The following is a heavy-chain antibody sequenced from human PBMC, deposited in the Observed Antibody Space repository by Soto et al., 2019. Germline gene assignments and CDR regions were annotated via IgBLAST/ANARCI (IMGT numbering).Heavy chain of an antibody. CDR2: VKSKADGGTA. CDR1: GFSITNTW. CDR3: NASTYCWGGDTPI. Sequence: EVQLVESGGGLVQPGGSLRLSCAASGFSITNTWMHWVRQAPGKALEWVGRVKSKADGGTADYAALVRGRFNVSIDDSKNSQYLEINILKMEDAAVYYGNASTYCWGGDTPIWGQGTLVTISS. D-gene: IGHD2-15*01. J-gene: IGHJ4*02. V-gene: IGHV3-15*07.